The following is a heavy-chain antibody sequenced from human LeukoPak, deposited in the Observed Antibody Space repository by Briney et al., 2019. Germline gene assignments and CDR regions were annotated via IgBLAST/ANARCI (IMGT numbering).Heavy chain of an antibody. CDR1: GYTFTSYG. D-gene: IGHD6-13*01. Sequence: ASVKVSCKASGYTFTSYGISWVRQAPGQGLEWMGWISAYNGNTNYAQKLQGRVTMTTDTSTSTAYMELRSLRSDDTAVYYCARDLEPQGIAAAGDYWGQGTLVTVSS. V-gene: IGHV1-18*01. CDR2: ISAYNGNT. CDR3: ARDLEPQGIAAAGDY. J-gene: IGHJ4*02.